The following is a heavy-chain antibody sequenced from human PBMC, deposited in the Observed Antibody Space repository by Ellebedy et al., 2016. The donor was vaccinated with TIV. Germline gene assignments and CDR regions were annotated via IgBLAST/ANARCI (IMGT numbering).Heavy chain of an antibody. CDR1: GGTFSSYA. CDR2: IIPILGIA. Sequence: ASVKVSCKASGGTFSSYAISWVRQAPGQGLEWMGRIIPILGIANYAQKFQGRVTITADKSTSTAYMELSSLRSEDMAVYYCAREGVMATIMFYRGMDYWGQGTLVTVSS. CDR3: AREGVMATIMFYRGMDY. D-gene: IGHD5-24*01. J-gene: IGHJ4*02. V-gene: IGHV1-69*04.